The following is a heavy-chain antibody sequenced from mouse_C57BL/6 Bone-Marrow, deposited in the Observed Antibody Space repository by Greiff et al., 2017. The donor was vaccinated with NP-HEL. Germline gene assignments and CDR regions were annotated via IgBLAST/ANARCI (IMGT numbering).Heavy chain of an antibody. CDR2: IDPNSGGT. CDR1: GYTFTSYW. J-gene: IGHJ4*01. D-gene: IGHD1-1*01. CDR3: ATDYYGSSYWSYYYAMDY. Sequence: QVQLQQPGAELVKPGASVKLSCKASGYTFTSYWMHWVKQRPGRGLEWIGRIDPNSGGTKYNEKFKSKATLTVDKPSSTAYMQLSSLTSEDSAVYYCATDYYGSSYWSYYYAMDYWGQGTSVTVSS. V-gene: IGHV1-72*01.